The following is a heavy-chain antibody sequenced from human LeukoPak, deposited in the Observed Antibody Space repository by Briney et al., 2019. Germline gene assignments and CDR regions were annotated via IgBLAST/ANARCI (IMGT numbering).Heavy chain of an antibody. CDR3: ATSKLQLFPFDY. CDR1: GGSISSYY. Sequence: SETLSLTCTVSGGSISSYYWSWIRQPPGKGLEWIGNIYYRGGTNYNPSLKSRLTISVDTSKNQFSLKLSSVTAADTAVYYCATSKLQLFPFDYWSQGTLVTVSS. CDR2: IYYRGGT. J-gene: IGHJ4*02. V-gene: IGHV4-59*08. D-gene: IGHD3-10*01.